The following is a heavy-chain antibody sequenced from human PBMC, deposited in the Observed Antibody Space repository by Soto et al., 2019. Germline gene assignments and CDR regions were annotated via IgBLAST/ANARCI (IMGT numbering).Heavy chain of an antibody. CDR3: ARGGPYSSGWEGFKLHDYYYYGMDV. J-gene: IGHJ6*02. Sequence: SETLSLTCAVYGGSFSGYYWSWIRQPPGKGLEWIGEIIHSGSTNYTPSHKSRVTISVDTSKNQFSLKLISVTAADTAVYYCARGGPYSSGWEGFKLHDYYYYGMDVWGQGTTVTLSS. CDR1: GGSFSGYY. V-gene: IGHV4-34*01. D-gene: IGHD6-19*01. CDR2: IIHSGST.